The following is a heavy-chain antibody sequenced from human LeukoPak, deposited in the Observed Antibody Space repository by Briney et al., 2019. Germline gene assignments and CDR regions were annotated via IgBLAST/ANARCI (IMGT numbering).Heavy chain of an antibody. D-gene: IGHD6-25*01. Sequence: GGSLRLSCAASGFTFSTYAMSWVRQAPGKGLEWVSLISGSGGNTYYADSVKGRFTISRDNSKNTVYLQMSSLRAEDTGIYYCVRNAASDFYYYMGVWGRGTTLIVS. J-gene: IGHJ6*03. CDR3: VRNAASDFYYYMGV. CDR1: GFTFSTYA. V-gene: IGHV3-23*01. CDR2: ISGSGGNT.